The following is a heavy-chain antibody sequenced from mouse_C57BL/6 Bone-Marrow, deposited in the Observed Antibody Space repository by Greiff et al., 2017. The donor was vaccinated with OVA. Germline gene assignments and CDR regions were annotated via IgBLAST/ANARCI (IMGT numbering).Heavy chain of an antibody. V-gene: IGHV5-17*01. CDR1: GFTFSDYG. J-gene: IGHJ2*01. CDR2: ISSGSSTI. D-gene: IGHD2-14*01. Sequence: EVMLVESGGGLVKPGGSLKLSCAASGFTFSDYGMHWVRQAPEKGLEWVAYISSGSSTIYYADTVKGRFTISKDNAKNTLFLQMTRLRSEDTAMYYCAIWVRRRGDYWGQGTTLTVSS. CDR3: AIWVRRRGDY.